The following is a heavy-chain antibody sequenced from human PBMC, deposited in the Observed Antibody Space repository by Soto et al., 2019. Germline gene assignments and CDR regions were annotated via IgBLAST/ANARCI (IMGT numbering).Heavy chain of an antibody. Sequence: VQLVESGGGLIQPGGSLRLSCAASGFTVSRNHMSWVRQAPGKGLEWVSIIYSGGSTYYADSVQGRFTISRDDSKNTLFLQMDSLRAEDTAVYYCASLNTLTTNHWGQGTLVTVSS. J-gene: IGHJ5*02. V-gene: IGHV3-53*01. CDR2: IYSGGST. D-gene: IGHD4-17*01. CDR3: ASLNTLTTNH. CDR1: GFTVSRNH.